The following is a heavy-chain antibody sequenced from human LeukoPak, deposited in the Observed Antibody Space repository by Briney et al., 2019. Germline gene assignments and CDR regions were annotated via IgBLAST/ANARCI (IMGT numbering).Heavy chain of an antibody. CDR3: AKDSGYCSSTSCSTYNWFDP. Sequence: GGSLGLSCAASGFTFSSYWMSWVRQAPGKGLEWVANIKQDGSEKYYADSVKGRFTISRDNSKNSLYLQMNSLRTEDTALYYCAKDSGYCSSTSCSTYNWFDPWGQGTLVTVSS. CDR2: IKQDGSEK. CDR1: GFTFSSYW. D-gene: IGHD2-2*01. V-gene: IGHV3-7*03. J-gene: IGHJ5*02.